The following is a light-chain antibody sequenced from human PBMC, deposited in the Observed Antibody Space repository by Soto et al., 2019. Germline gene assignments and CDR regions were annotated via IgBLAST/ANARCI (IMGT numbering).Light chain of an antibody. J-gene: IGKJ1*01. V-gene: IGKV3-20*01. CDR2: STS. CDR3: QHYDRAPMWT. Sequence: EIVLTQSPGTLSLSPGERATLSCRASQSVGDTYLACYQQKPGQAPRLLMYSTSIRATGIPDRFSGSGSGTDFTLTISRLDPEDFAVYYCQHYDRAPMWTFGQGTTVDIK. CDR1: QSVGDTY.